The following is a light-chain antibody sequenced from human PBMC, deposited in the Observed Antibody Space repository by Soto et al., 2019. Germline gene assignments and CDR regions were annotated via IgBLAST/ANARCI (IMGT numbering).Light chain of an antibody. Sequence: EIVLTQSPGTLSLSPGERATLSCRASHSVSSSYLAWYQQKPGQAPRLLIYGASSRATGIPDRFSGRGSGTDFTITISRMEPEDFAVNYCQQYGSSPPITFGQGTRLEIK. V-gene: IGKV3-20*01. CDR3: QQYGSSPPIT. J-gene: IGKJ5*01. CDR1: HSVSSSY. CDR2: GAS.